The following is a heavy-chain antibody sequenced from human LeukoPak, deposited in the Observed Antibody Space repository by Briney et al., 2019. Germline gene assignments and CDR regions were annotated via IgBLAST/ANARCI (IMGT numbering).Heavy chain of an antibody. J-gene: IGHJ6*02. CDR1: GASISSYY. Sequence: SETLSLTCTVSGASISSYYWNWIRQPPGKGLEWIGYIYYSGSTNYNPSLKSRVTISVDTSKNQFSLKLSSVTAADTAVYYCARVGMLYPGDYYCGMDVWGQGTTVTVSS. D-gene: IGHD2-8*01. CDR2: IYYSGST. V-gene: IGHV4-59*01. CDR3: ARVGMLYPGDYYCGMDV.